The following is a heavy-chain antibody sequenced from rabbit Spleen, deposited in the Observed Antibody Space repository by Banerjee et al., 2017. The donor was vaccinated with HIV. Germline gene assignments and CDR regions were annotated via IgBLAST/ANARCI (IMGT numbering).Heavy chain of an antibody. J-gene: IGHJ3*01. CDR2: IYTGSSGST. CDR3: ARDAGSSFSTYGMDL. D-gene: IGHD8-1*01. CDR1: GFSFSSSYY. Sequence: QSLEESGGGLVQLEGSLTLTCTASGFSFSSSYYMCWVRQAPGKGLEWIACIYTGSSGSTYYASWAKGRFTCSKASSTTVTLQMTSLTAADTATYFCARDAGSSFSTYGMDLWGQGTLVTVS. V-gene: IGHV1S40*01.